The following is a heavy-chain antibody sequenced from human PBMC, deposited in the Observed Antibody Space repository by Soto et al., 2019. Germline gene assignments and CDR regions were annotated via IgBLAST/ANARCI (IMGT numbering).Heavy chain of an antibody. V-gene: IGHV1-69*01. CDR3: ECEGHNDGYNFYHGMDV. J-gene: IGHJ6*02. CDR2: VIPLFDTA. D-gene: IGHD3-16*01. Sequence: QVQVVQSGAEVKKPGSSVKVSCKVSGGIFTNNAISWVRQAPGQGLEWLGGVIPLFDTAYYAQIFRGRLRISADGATTTANMELSGLTSADTAVYLCECEGHNDGYNFYHGMDVWGQGATV. CDR1: GGIFTNNA.